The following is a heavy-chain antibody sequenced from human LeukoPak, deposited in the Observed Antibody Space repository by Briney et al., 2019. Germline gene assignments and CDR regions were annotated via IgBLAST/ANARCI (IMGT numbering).Heavy chain of an antibody. CDR3: ARDRGLIDWFDP. CDR2: VSARDGNT. D-gene: IGHD3-16*02. J-gene: IGHJ5*02. CDR1: GYTFTNYG. V-gene: IGHV1-18*01. Sequence: ASVKVSCKASGYTFTNYGISWVRQAPAQGLEWMGRVSARDGNTDYAQKFQGRVTMTRDTSTSTASMELRSLTSDDTAVYYCARDRGLIDWFDPWGQGTLVTVSS.